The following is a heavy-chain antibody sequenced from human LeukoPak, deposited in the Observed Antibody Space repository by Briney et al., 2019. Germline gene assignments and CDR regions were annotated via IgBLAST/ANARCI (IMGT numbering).Heavy chain of an antibody. Sequence: GASVKVSCKASDYTFTSYGISWVRQAPGQGLEWMGWISTYHGNTNYAQNLQGGVTMTTDTSTTTAYMELRSLRSDDTAVYYCARSGFLEWPKKVYQFDGMDVWGQGTTVTVSS. D-gene: IGHD3-3*01. V-gene: IGHV1-18*01. J-gene: IGHJ6*02. CDR2: ISTYHGNT. CDR1: DYTFTSYG. CDR3: ARSGFLEWPKKVYQFDGMDV.